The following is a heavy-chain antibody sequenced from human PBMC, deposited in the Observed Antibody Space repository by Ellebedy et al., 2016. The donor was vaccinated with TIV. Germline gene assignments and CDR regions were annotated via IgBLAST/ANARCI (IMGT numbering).Heavy chain of an antibody. CDR1: GFTFSDYS. J-gene: IGHJ4*02. Sequence: GGSLRLXXAASGFTFSDYSMNWVRQAPGKGLQWLSSISSSSSYIYYADSVKGRFTISRDNAKNSLYLQMNGLRGEDTAVYYCARVPYGSGTYTVDYWGQGTLVTVSS. D-gene: IGHD3-10*01. V-gene: IGHV3-21*01. CDR2: ISSSSSYI. CDR3: ARVPYGSGTYTVDY.